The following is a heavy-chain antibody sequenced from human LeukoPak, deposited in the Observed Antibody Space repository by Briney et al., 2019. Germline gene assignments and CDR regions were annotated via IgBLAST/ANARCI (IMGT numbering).Heavy chain of an antibody. V-gene: IGHV3-33*01. CDR3: ARDRGSYWDGGNDY. D-gene: IGHD1-26*01. CDR2: IWYDGSNK. J-gene: IGHJ4*02. CDR1: GFTFSSYG. Sequence: GGPLRLPCTATGFTFSSYGMHWVRQAPGKGLKWLAVIWYDGSNKYYADSVKGRFTISRDNSKNTLYLQMNSLRAEDTAVYYCARDRGSYWDGGNDYWGQGTLVTVPS.